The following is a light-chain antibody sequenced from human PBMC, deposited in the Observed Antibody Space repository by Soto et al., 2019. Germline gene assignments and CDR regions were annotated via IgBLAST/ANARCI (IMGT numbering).Light chain of an antibody. J-gene: IGKJ4*01. CDR1: QSVSRY. CDR3: HQRSNWPLT. Sequence: ELGLTQSPATLSLSPGESATLACRASQSVSRYLAWYQQRPGQALRLLIYDASKRATGIPARFSGSGSGTDFTLTISSLEPEDFAVYFCHQRSNWPLTFGGGTKLEIK. CDR2: DAS. V-gene: IGKV3-11*01.